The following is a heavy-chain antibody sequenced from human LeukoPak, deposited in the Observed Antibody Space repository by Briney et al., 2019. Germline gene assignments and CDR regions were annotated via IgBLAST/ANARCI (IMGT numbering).Heavy chain of an antibody. CDR2: ISGSGGST. D-gene: IGHD1-7*01. CDR3: AKDGKTRNWNYFQAKPVY. V-gene: IGHV3-23*01. CDR1: GFTFSSYA. J-gene: IGHJ4*02. Sequence: GGSLRLSCVASGFTFSSYAMSWVRQAPGKGLEWVSAISGSGGSTYYADSVKGRFTISRDNSKNTLYLQMNSLRAEDTAVYYCAKDGKTRNWNYFQAKPVYWGQGTLVTVSS.